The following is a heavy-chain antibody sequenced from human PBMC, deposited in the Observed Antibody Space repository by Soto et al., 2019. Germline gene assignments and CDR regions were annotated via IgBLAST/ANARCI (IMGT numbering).Heavy chain of an antibody. V-gene: IGHV1-8*01. CDR2: MNPNSGNT. D-gene: IGHD2-21*01. CDR1: GYTFTSYD. Sequence: GASVKVSCKASGYTFTSYDINWVRQATGQGLEWMGWMNPNSGNTGYAQKFQGRVTMTRNTSISTTYMELSSLRSEDTAVYYCAVAYCGGGCYPGDYWGQGTLVTVSS. CDR3: AVAYCGGGCYPGDY. J-gene: IGHJ4*02.